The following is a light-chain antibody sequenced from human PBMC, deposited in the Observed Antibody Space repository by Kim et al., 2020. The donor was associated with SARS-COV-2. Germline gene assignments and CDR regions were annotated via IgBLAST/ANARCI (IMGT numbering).Light chain of an antibody. V-gene: IGLV2-11*01. CDR2: DVS. J-gene: IGLJ3*02. CDR1: SSDVGGYNY. CDR3: CSYAGSYARV. Sequence: GQSVTISCTGPSSDVGGYNYVSWYQQHPGKAPKLMIYDVSKRPSGVPDRFSGSKSGNTASLTISGLQAEDEADYYCCSYAGSYARVFDGGTKLTVL.